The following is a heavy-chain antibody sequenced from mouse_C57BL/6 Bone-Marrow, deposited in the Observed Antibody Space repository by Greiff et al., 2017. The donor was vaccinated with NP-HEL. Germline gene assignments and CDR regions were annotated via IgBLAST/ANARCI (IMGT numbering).Heavy chain of an antibody. CDR3: ARLGYGGGPWFAY. D-gene: IGHD2-2*01. V-gene: IGHV1-52*01. Sequence: VQLQQPGAELVRPGSSVKLSCKASGYTFTSYWMHWVKQRPIQGLEWIGNIDPSDSDTHYNQKFKDKATLTVDKSSSTAYMQLSILTSEDSAVYSCARLGYGGGPWFAYWGQGTLVTVSA. CDR1: GYTFTSYW. J-gene: IGHJ3*01. CDR2: IDPSDSDT.